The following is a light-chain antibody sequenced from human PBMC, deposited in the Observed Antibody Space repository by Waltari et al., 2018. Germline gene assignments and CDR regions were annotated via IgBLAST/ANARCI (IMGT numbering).Light chain of an antibody. CDR2: EDN. J-gene: IGLJ2*01. Sequence: SLLTQPHSVSESPGKTVTISCTRTSDSIASNYVQWYQQRPGSAPTTLIFEDNQRPSGFPDRFSGSIDSSSNSASLTISGLKTEDEALYYCQSYDSDEGVVFGGGTKLTVL. V-gene: IGLV6-57*03. CDR3: QSYDSDEGVV. CDR1: SDSIASNY.